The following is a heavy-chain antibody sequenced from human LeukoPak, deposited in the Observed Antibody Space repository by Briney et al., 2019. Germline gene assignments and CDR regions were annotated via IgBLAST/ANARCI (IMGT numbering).Heavy chain of an antibody. CDR2: INHSGST. CDR1: GGSFSGYY. V-gene: IGHV4-34*01. D-gene: IGHD3-3*01. Sequence: SETLSLTCAVYGGSFSGYYWSWIRQPPGKGLEWIGEINHSGSTNYNPSLKSRVTISVDTSKNQFSLKLSSVTAADTAVYYCARGEVGFLGWFDPWGQGTLVTVSS. J-gene: IGHJ5*02. CDR3: ARGEVGFLGWFDP.